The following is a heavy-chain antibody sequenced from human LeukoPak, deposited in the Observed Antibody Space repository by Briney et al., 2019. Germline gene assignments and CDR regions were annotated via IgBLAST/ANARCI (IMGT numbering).Heavy chain of an antibody. D-gene: IGHD1-1*01. CDR2: MSSSDDGR. J-gene: IGHJ6*03. CDR3: AREGTGRYYYYYYIDV. V-gene: IGHV3-23*01. Sequence: GGSLRLSCATSGFSFSSYAMSWVRQAPGKGLEWVSAMSSSDDGRYYAASVRGRFTISRDTSRSTLYLQMNSLRAEDTAVYFCAREGTGRYYYYYYIDVWGKGTTVTISS. CDR1: GFSFSSYA.